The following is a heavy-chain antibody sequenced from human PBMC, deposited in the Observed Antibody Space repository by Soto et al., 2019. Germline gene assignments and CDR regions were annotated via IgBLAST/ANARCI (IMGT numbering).Heavy chain of an antibody. CDR3: ARRVAGTGYFDY. CDR1: GGSISSSSYY. V-gene: IGHV4-39*01. J-gene: IGHJ4*02. CDR2: IYYSGST. Sequence: QLQLQESGPGLVKPSETLSLTCTVSGGSISSSSYYWGWIRQPPGKGLEWIGSIYYSGSTYYNPSLKSRVXIXVXXSKNQFSLKLSSVTAADTAVYYCARRVAGTGYFDYWGQGTLVTVSS. D-gene: IGHD6-19*01.